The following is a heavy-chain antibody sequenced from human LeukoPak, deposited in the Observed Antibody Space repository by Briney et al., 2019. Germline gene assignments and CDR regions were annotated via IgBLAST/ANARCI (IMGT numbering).Heavy chain of an antibody. CDR1: DGSISSGGYY. Sequence: SQTLSLTCTVSDGSISSGGYYWSWIRQHPGKGLEWIGYIYYSGSTYYNPSLRSRVTILVDKSKNQFSLKLSSVTAADTAVYYCVRAGGYYDSSGYLDYWGQGTLVTVSS. D-gene: IGHD3-22*01. J-gene: IGHJ4*02. V-gene: IGHV4-31*03. CDR2: IYYSGST. CDR3: VRAGGYYDSSGYLDY.